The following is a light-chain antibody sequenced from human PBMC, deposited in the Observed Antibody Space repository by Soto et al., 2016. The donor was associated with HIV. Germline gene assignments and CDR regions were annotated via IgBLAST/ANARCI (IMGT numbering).Light chain of an antibody. CDR3: QQCDTPPFT. CDR1: QDISNY. V-gene: IGKV1-33*01. Sequence: DIQVTQFPSSLSAYVGDRVTITCQTTQDISNYLNWYQHKSGKAPKLLVFDALSLETGVPVKFRGSGSGTNFALVINGLQPEDSATYYCQQCDTPPFTFGPGTKVFI. CDR2: DAL. J-gene: IGKJ3*01.